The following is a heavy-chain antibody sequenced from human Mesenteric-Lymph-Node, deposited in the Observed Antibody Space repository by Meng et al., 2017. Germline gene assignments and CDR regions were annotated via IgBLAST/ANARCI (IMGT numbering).Heavy chain of an antibody. D-gene: IGHD6-19*01. Sequence: SETLSLTCTVSGGSISSGGYYWSWIRQPPGKGLEWIGYIYYSGSTNYNPSLKSRVTISVDTSKNQFSLKLSSVTAADTAVYYCAREASIAVLDYWGQGTLVTVSS. CDR1: GGSISSGGYY. V-gene: IGHV4-61*08. CDR2: IYYSGST. J-gene: IGHJ4*02. CDR3: AREASIAVLDY.